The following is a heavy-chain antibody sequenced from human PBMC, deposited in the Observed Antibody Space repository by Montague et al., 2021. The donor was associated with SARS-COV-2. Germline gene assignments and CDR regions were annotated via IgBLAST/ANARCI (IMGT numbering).Heavy chain of an antibody. Sequence: TLSLTCTVSRGSISSGGNYWSWIRQHPVKDLEWIGYSYYSGSTYYNPSLKSRVSVSVDTTKNHFSLKLISVTAADTAVYYWARGRSYSSPWYGAFDPWGQGIPVTVSS. V-gene: IGHV4-31*03. CDR2: SYYSGST. J-gene: IGHJ5*02. CDR3: ARGRSYSSPWYGAFDP. D-gene: IGHD3-10*01. CDR1: RGSISSGGNY.